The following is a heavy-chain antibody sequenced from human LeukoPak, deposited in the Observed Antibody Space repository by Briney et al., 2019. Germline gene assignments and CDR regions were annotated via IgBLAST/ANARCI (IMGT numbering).Heavy chain of an antibody. V-gene: IGHV3-30*03. D-gene: IGHD3-9*01. CDR1: GFTFSNYG. CDR2: ISHDGSTT. Sequence: GRSLRLSCAASGFTFSNYGMQWVRQAPGKGLEWVAVISHDGSTTFYADSVKGRFTISRDNSKNTLELQMYSLGTEDTAVYYCARSPSDILTGPFDYWGQGTLVTVSS. J-gene: IGHJ4*02. CDR3: ARSPSDILTGPFDY.